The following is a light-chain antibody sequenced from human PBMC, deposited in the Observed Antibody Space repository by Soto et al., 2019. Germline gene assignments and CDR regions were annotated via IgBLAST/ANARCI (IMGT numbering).Light chain of an antibody. CDR1: QNIGSR. CDR2: DAS. J-gene: IGKJ4*01. CDR3: QQCNTPFT. V-gene: IGKV1-5*01. Sequence: DILMTQSPSTLSASVGDRVAITCRASQNIGSRLAWYQQKPDEAPKLLIYDASSLESGVPLSFGGSGSGTDFTLIISSLQPDDFSTYYCQQCNTPFTFGGGTKVEIK.